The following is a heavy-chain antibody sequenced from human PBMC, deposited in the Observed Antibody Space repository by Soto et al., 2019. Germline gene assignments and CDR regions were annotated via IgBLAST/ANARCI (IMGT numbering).Heavy chain of an antibody. J-gene: IGHJ5*02. CDR3: ARYCSSTSCYYWFDP. CDR1: VFTLSRYA. D-gene: IGHD2-2*01. Sequence: TGGSLRLCCGASVFTLSRYAMHWVRQAPGKRLEWVAVISYDGSNKYSAPSVKGRFTISRDNSKNTLYPQMKSLRAEDTAVYYCARYCSSTSCYYWFDPWGQGALVTVYS. V-gene: IGHV3-30-3*01. CDR2: ISYDGSNK.